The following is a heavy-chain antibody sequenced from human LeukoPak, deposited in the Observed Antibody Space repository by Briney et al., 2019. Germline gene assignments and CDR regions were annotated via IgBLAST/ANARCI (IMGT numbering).Heavy chain of an antibody. J-gene: IGHJ4*02. CDR1: GYTLTELS. D-gene: IGHD6-6*01. CDR3: ATPTSSIAARRAPPESDY. Sequence: ASVKVSCKVSGYTLTELSMHWVRQAPGKGLEWMGGFDPEDGETIYAQKFQGRVTMTEDTSTDTAYMELSSLRSADTAVYYCATPTSSIAARRAPPESDYCGQGTLVTVSS. CDR2: FDPEDGET. V-gene: IGHV1-24*01.